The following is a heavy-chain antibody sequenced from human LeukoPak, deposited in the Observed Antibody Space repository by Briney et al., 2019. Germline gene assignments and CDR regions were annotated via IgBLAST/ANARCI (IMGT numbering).Heavy chain of an antibody. D-gene: IGHD3-10*01. V-gene: IGHV1-69*02. Sequence: ASVKVSCKASGGTFISYTISWVRQAPGEGGEWMGRIITILGIANNAQKFQGRVTITAYKSTSTAYMELSSLRSEDTAVYYCARAVVRGVYWFDPWGQGTLVTVSS. CDR3: ARAVVRGVYWFDP. CDR2: IITILGIA. CDR1: GGTFISYT. J-gene: IGHJ5*02.